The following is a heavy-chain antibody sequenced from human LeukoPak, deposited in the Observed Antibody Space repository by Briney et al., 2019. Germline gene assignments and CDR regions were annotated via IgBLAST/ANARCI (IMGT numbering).Heavy chain of an antibody. CDR1: GFTFSSYS. V-gene: IGHV3-48*04. D-gene: IGHD3-10*01. CDR2: ISSSSSTI. Sequence: GGSLRLSCAASGFTFSSYSMNWVRQAPGKGLEWVSYISSSSSTIYYADSVKGRFTISRDNAKNSLYLQMNGLRAEDTAVYYCAREGHYYGSGSYYKACGDYWGQGTLVTVSS. J-gene: IGHJ4*02. CDR3: AREGHYYGSGSYYKACGDY.